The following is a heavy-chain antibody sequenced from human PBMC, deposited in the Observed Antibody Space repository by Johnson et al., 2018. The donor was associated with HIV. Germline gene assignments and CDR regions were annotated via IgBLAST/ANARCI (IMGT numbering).Heavy chain of an antibody. CDR1: GFTFDDYG. CDR3: ARRDSGSLSFDI. CDR2: INWNGGRT. V-gene: IGHV3-20*04. D-gene: IGHD1-26*01. J-gene: IGHJ3*02. Sequence: EVQLVESGGGVVRPGGSLRLSCAASGFTFDDYGIHWVRQAPGKGLEWVSDINWNGGRTHYGDSVKGRFTVSRDNAKNSLYLQMNNLRAEDTALYYCARRDSGSLSFDIWGQGTMVTVSS.